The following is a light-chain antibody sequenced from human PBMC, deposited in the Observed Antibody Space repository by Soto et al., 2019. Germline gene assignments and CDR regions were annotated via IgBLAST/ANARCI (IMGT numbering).Light chain of an antibody. J-gene: IGKJ1*01. CDR3: QQRSNWWT. CDR2: DAS. Sequence: EIVLTQSPATLSLSPGERATLSCRASQTFSGYLAWYQQKPGQAPRLLIYDASNRATGIPGRFSGSGSGTDFTLTISSLEPEDFAIYYCQQRSNWWTFGQGTKVEMK. V-gene: IGKV3-11*01. CDR1: QTFSGY.